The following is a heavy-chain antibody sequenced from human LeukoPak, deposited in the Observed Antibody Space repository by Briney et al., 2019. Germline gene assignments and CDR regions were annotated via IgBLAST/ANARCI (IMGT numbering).Heavy chain of an antibody. J-gene: IGHJ4*02. CDR3: ARDLPLYRESIVATPD. D-gene: IGHD5-12*01. CDR2: ISSSSSYI. Sequence: GGSLRLSCAASGFTFSSYSMNWVRQAPGKGLEWVSSISSSSSYIYYADSVKGRFTISRDNAKNSLYLQMNSLRAEDTAVYYCARDLPLYRESIVATPDRGQGTLVTVSS. V-gene: IGHV3-21*01. CDR1: GFTFSSYS.